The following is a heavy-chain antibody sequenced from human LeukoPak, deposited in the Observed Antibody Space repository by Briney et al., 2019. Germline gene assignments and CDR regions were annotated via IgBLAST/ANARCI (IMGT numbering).Heavy chain of an antibody. CDR3: ARVNDYGDSKIDY. J-gene: IGHJ4*02. D-gene: IGHD4-17*01. V-gene: IGHV4-59*01. Sequence: SETLSLTCTVSGGSISSYYWSWIRQPPGKGLEWIGYIYYSGCTNYNPSLKSRVTISVDTSKNQFSLKLSSVTAADTAVYYCARVNDYGDSKIDYWGQGTLVTVSS. CDR1: GGSISSYY. CDR2: IYYSGCT.